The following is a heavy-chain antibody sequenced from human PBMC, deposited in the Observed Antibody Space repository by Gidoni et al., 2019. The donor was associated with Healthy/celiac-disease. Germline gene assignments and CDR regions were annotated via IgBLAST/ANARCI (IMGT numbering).Heavy chain of an antibody. CDR1: GFTFSSYA. CDR2: ISYDGSNK. V-gene: IGHV3-30*01. CDR3: ARDRTVTSFGDY. J-gene: IGHJ4*02. D-gene: IGHD4-17*01. Sequence: QVQLVESGGGVVQPGRSLRLSCAASGFTFSSYAMHWVRQAPGKGLEWVAVISYDGSNKYYADSVKGRFTISRDNSKNTLYLQMNSLRAEDTAVYYCARDRTVTSFGDYWGQGTLVTVSS.